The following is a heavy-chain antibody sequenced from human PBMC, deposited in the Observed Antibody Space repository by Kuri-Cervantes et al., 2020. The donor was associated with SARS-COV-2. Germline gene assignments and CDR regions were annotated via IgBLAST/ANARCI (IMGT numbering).Heavy chain of an antibody. Sequence: SETLSLTCTVSGGSISSGDYSWSWIRRPPGKALQWIGYIYQGGHTYYSPSLMSRATMSVDKSNNQFSLELTSVTAADTAVYYCVRARPGPEDSSGYYRLFDYWGQGTLVTVSS. CDR2: IYQGGHT. CDR1: GGSISSGDYS. CDR3: VRARPGPEDSSGYYRLFDY. D-gene: IGHD3-22*01. V-gene: IGHV4-30-2*01. J-gene: IGHJ4*02.